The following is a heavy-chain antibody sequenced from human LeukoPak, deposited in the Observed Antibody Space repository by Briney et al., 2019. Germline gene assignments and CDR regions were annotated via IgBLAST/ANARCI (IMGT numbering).Heavy chain of an antibody. CDR3: AKGPPRRVISSPYYFDY. CDR1: GFPFTTYT. Sequence: GGSLRLSCAASGFPFTTYTMAWVRQAPGGGLEWVSCISGDGGGTYYADSVKGRFAISRDNSKSTLYLQMNSLRAEDTAVYYCAKGPPRRVISSPYYFDYWGQGTLVTVSS. V-gene: IGHV3-23*01. D-gene: IGHD3-16*02. J-gene: IGHJ4*02. CDR2: ISGDGGGT.